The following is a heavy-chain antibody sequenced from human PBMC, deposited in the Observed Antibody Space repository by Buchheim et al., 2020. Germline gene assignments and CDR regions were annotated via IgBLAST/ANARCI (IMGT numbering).Heavy chain of an antibody. CDR1: GFTFSSYG. CDR3: AKLVSTAKVGAHFDI. V-gene: IGHV3-30*18. Sequence: QVQLVESGGGVVQPGRSLRLSCAASGFTFSSYGMHWVRQAPGKGLEWVAVISYDGSNKYYADSVKGRFTISRDNSKNTLYLQMNSLRAEDTAVYYCAKLVSTAKVGAHFDIWGQGT. J-gene: IGHJ3*02. CDR2: ISYDGSNK. D-gene: IGHD5-18*01.